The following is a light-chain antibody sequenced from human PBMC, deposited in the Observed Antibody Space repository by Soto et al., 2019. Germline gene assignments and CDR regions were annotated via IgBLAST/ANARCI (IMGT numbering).Light chain of an antibody. J-gene: IGLJ2*01. CDR1: SSYIGAGYD. V-gene: IGLV1-40*01. Sequence: QSVLTQPPSVSGAPGQRVTISCTGSSSYIGAGYDVHWYQQLPGTAPKLLIYRNTNRPSGVPDRFSGSKSGTSASLAITGLQAEDEADYYCQSFDTSLSGMLFGGGTKLTVL. CDR3: QSFDTSLSGML. CDR2: RNT.